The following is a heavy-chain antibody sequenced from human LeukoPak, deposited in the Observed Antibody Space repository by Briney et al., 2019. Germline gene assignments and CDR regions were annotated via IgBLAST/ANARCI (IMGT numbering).Heavy chain of an antibody. CDR1: GFTFRSYE. CDR2: ISSGGSTI. D-gene: IGHD3-22*01. V-gene: IGHV3-48*03. Sequence: GGSLRLSCAASGFTFRSYEMNWVRQAPGKGLEWVAYISSGGSTIYYADSVRGRFTISRDNAKNSLYLQMNSPRAEDTAAYYCARTGVAKYDSSGYFPAGHWGQGTLLTVSS. CDR3: ARTGVAKYDSSGYFPAGH. J-gene: IGHJ4*02.